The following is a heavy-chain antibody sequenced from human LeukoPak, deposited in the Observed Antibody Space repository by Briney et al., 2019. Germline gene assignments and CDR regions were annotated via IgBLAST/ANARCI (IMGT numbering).Heavy chain of an antibody. J-gene: IGHJ4*02. Sequence: GGSLRLSCAASGLGFSSAMNWVRQAPGKGLEWVSAISGSGDRTYYGDSVKGRFTISRDNSKNTLYLQMNSLRAEDTAVYYCAKDIPLGARIVGATGYWGQGTLVTVSS. CDR3: AKDIPLGARIVGATGY. CDR1: GLGFSSA. D-gene: IGHD1-26*01. V-gene: IGHV3-23*01. CDR2: ISGSGDRT.